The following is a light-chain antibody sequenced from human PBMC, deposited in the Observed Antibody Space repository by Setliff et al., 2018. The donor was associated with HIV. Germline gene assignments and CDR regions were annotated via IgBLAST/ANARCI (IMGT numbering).Light chain of an antibody. CDR1: SSNIGAGFV. J-gene: IGLJ1*01. Sequence: QSALAQPPSVSGAPGQRVTISCTGSSSNIGAGFVVHWYKQFPGTAPKLLIYSFTNRPSGVPDRISGSKSGTSASLAIAGLQAEDEADYYCQSYDSSLSGYVFGPGTKGTVL. V-gene: IGLV1-40*01. CDR3: QSYDSSLSGYV. CDR2: SFT.